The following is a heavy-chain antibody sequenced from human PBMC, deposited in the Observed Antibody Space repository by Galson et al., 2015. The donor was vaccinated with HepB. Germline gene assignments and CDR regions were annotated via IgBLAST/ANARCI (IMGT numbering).Heavy chain of an antibody. CDR2: IYYSGST. J-gene: IGHJ3*02. D-gene: IGHD2-2*01. Sequence: TLSLTCTVSGGSISSGDYYWSWIRQPPGKGLEWIGYIYYSGSTYYNPSLKSRVTISVDTSKNQFSLKLSSVTAADTAMYYCARRYCSGTSCYVIAFDIWGQGTMVTVSS. CDR3: ARRYCSGTSCYVIAFDI. V-gene: IGHV4-30-4*01. CDR1: GGSISSGDYY.